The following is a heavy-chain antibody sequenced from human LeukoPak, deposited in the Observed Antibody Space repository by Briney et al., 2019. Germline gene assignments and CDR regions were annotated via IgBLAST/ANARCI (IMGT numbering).Heavy chain of an antibody. V-gene: IGHV1-69*05. J-gene: IGHJ4*02. CDR2: IFPIFGTA. D-gene: IGHD1-26*01. CDR3: ARGRRSGSPDY. CDR1: GGTFSSYA. Sequence: ASVKVSCKASGGTFSSYAISWVRQAPGQGLEWMGGIFPIFGTANYVQKFQGRVTITTDESTSTAYMELSSLRSEDTAVYYCARGRRSGSPDYWGQGTLVTVSS.